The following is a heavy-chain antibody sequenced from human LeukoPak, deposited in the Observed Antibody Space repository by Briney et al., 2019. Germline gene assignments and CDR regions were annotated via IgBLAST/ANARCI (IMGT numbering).Heavy chain of an antibody. Sequence: SGPTLVNPTQTLTLTCTFSGFSLSTDGMCVSWIRQPPGKALEWLARIDWDDDKYYSTSLKTRLTISKDTSKNQVVLTMTNMDPVDTATYFCARSLGYYYYYMDVWGKGTTVTVSS. CDR2: IDWDDDK. CDR3: ARSLGYYYYYMDV. V-gene: IGHV2-70*11. J-gene: IGHJ6*03. CDR1: GFSLSTDGMC.